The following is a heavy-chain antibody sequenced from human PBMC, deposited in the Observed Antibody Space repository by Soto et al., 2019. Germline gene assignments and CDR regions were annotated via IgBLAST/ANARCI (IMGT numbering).Heavy chain of an antibody. J-gene: IGHJ4*02. Sequence: QVQLQESGPGLVKPSETLSLTCTVSGGSISSYYWSWIRQPPGKGLEWLGYIYYSGSTNYNPSLKSRVTISVDTSKNQFSLKLSSVTAADTAVYYCARHTRDYYGSGSYGFFDYWGQGTLVTVSS. V-gene: IGHV4-59*08. CDR1: GGSISSYY. CDR3: ARHTRDYYGSGSYGFFDY. D-gene: IGHD3-10*01. CDR2: IYYSGST.